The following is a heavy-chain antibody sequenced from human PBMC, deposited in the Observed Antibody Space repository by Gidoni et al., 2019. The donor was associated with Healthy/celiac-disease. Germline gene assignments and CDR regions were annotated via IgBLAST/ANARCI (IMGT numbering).Heavy chain of an antibody. CDR2: INPSGGST. D-gene: IGHD3-22*01. CDR3: ARADSSGYYFRFDY. CDR1: GYTLTSYY. V-gene: IGHV1-46*01. J-gene: IGHJ4*02. Sequence: QVQLVQSGAEVKKPGASVKVSCQASGYTLTSYYMHWVRPAPGQGLEGMGIINPSGGSTSYAQKFQGRVNMTRDTSTSTVYMELSSLRSEDTAVYYCARADSSGYYFRFDYWGQGTLVTVSS.